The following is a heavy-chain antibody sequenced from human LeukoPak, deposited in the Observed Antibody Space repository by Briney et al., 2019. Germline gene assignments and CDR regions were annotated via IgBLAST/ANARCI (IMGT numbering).Heavy chain of an antibody. CDR2: ISAGNGDT. V-gene: IGHV1-3*01. J-gene: IGHJ4*02. CDR1: GYTFTSYG. Sequence: ASVKVSCKASGYTFTSYGMHWVRQAPGQRLEWMGWISAGNGDTKYSQKFQGRVTITRDTSASTAYMELSSLRSEDTAVYYCATSHNYGSGPFWGQGTLVTVSS. CDR3: ATSHNYGSGPF. D-gene: IGHD3-10*01.